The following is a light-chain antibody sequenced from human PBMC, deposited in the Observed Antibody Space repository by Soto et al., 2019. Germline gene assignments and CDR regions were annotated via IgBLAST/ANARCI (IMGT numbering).Light chain of an antibody. CDR2: DAY. J-gene: IGKJ4*01. CDR1: QDITNN. V-gene: IGKV1-33*01. Sequence: DIQMTQSPSALSACVGDRITINCQASQDITNNLNWYQQKPGKAPNLLIYDAYILETGVPSRCSGGGFGTDFTLTISSLQPEDVATYYCQQYEKLPLTFGGGTKVDIK. CDR3: QQYEKLPLT.